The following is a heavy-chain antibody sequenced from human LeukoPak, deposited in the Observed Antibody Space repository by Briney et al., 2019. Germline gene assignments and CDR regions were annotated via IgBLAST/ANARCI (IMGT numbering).Heavy chain of an antibody. CDR3: ARSASDWFQYYFDY. D-gene: IGHD3-9*01. Sequence: GASVKVSCKASGGTFSSYAISWVRQAPGQGLEWMGRIIPILGIANYAQKFQGRVTITADESTSTAYMELSSLRSEDTAVYYCARSASDWFQYYFDYWGQGTLVTVSS. CDR2: IIPILGIA. V-gene: IGHV1-69*04. J-gene: IGHJ4*02. CDR1: GGTFSSYA.